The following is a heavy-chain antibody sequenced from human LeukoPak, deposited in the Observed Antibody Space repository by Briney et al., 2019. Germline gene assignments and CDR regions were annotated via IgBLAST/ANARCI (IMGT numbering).Heavy chain of an antibody. Sequence: SQTLSLTCTVSGASISDSDFFWAWVRQPPGKGLEWIGSIYHSGSTYYNPSLKSRVTISVDTSKNQFSLKLSSVTAADTAVYYCARDGGFDPWGQGTLVTVSS. V-gene: IGHV4-39*07. CDR3: ARDGGFDP. CDR1: GASISDSDFF. CDR2: IYHSGST. D-gene: IGHD3-16*01. J-gene: IGHJ5*02.